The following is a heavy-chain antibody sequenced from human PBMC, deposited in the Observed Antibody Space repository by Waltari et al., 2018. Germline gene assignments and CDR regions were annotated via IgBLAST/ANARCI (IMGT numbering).Heavy chain of an antibody. J-gene: IGHJ6*03. CDR1: GFRFNAVT. V-gene: IGHV3-21*06. Sequence: EVQLVESGGGVVKPGGSLRLSCAAPGFRFNAVTMNWVRQPPGKGLEWVSSIGSSSTYTYSADSVKGRFTISRDSAANSLYLEMNALRPDDTGVYYCASHPEDFYYYMDVWGKGTTVTVSS. CDR2: IGSSSTYT. CDR3: ASHPEDFYYYMDV.